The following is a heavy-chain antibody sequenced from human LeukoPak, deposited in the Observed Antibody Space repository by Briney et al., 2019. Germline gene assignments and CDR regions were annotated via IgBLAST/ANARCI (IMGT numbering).Heavy chain of an antibody. CDR2: ISSSGSTI. Sequence: GGSLRLSCAASGFTFSSYEMNWVRQAPGKGLEWVSYISSSGSTIYYADSVKGRFTISRDSSKSTLYLQMNSLRAEDTAVYYCARENMGDTSGWYFDYWGQGTLVTVSS. V-gene: IGHV3-48*03. CDR3: ARENMGDTSGWYFDY. J-gene: IGHJ4*02. CDR1: GFTFSSYE. D-gene: IGHD6-19*01.